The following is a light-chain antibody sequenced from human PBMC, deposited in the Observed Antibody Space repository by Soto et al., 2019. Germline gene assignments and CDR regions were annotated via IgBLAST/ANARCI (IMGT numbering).Light chain of an antibody. CDR2: EVS. V-gene: IGLV2-14*01. CDR1: SSDVGSYNY. CDR3: SSYTTRTTLYV. J-gene: IGLJ1*01. Sequence: QSVLTQPASVSGCPGQSITISCTGTSSDVGSYNYVSWYQLHPGKAPKLMIYEVSNRPSGVSNRFSGSKSGDTASLTISGLQAEDEADYYCSSYTTRTTLYVFGTGTKVT.